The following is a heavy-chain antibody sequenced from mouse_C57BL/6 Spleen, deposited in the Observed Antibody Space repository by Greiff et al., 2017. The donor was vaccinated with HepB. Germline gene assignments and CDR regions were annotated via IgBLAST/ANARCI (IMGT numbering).Heavy chain of an antibody. D-gene: IGHD1-1*01. CDR2: FYPGSGST. Sequence: QVQLQQSGAELVKPGASVKLSCKASGYTFTEYTIHWVKQRPGQGLEWIGWFYPGSGSTKYNEKFKNKATLTADKSSSTVYMELSSLTSEDSAVYYCARHDVCYYPIDYWGQGTSVTVSS. CDR3: ARHDVCYYPIDY. V-gene: IGHV1-62-2*01. CDR1: GYTFTEYT. J-gene: IGHJ4*01.